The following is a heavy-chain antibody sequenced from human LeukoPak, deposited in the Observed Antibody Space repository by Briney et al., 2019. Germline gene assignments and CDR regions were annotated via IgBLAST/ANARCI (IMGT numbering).Heavy chain of an antibody. CDR1: GGSISSYC. Sequence: SETLSLTCTVSGGSISSYCWSWVRQPPGKEPAWIGYIFTSGSTDYNPSLKSRVTMSVDTSKNQLSMELRFLTAADTAVYYCATSHDVKTAPYDLWGQGTLVTVSS. V-gene: IGHV4-4*09. D-gene: IGHD2-21*01. CDR3: ATSHDVKTAPYDL. J-gene: IGHJ5*02. CDR2: IFTSGST.